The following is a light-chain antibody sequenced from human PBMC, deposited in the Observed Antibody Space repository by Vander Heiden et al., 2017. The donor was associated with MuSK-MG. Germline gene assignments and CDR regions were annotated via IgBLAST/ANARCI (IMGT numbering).Light chain of an antibody. J-gene: IGKJ2*01. CDR2: AAS. CDR3: QQSYSAPYT. Sequence: DIQMTQSPSSLSASVGDRVTITCRASQSINTDLNWYQQKPGKAPNLLIYAASSLQSGVPSRFSGSGSGTDFALTISSLQPEDFATYSCQQSYSAPYTFGQGTKLEIK. CDR1: QSINTD. V-gene: IGKV1-39*01.